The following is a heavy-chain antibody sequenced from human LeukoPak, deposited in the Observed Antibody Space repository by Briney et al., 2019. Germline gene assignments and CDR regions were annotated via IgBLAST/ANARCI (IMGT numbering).Heavy chain of an antibody. CDR3: TRDTSIAARQLYYGMDV. D-gene: IGHD6-6*01. CDR2: INHSGST. CDR1: GGSFSGYY. Sequence: SETLSLTCAVYGGSFSGYYWSWIRQPPGKGLEWIGEINHSGSTNYNPSLKSRVTISVDTSKNQFSLKLSSVTAADTAVYYCTRDTSIAARQLYYGMDVWGQGTTVTVSS. V-gene: IGHV4-34*01. J-gene: IGHJ6*02.